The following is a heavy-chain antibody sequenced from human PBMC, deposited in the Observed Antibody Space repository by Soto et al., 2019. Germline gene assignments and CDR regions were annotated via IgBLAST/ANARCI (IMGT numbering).Heavy chain of an antibody. Sequence: PGGSLRLSCAASAFTFNNYAMSWVRQAPGKGLEWVSGIGGSGRTTYYADSVKGRFTISRDNPNNTLFLRMNSLRAEDTSVYYCAKSRYSDSSGGFYDYWGQGTLVTVSS. CDR3: AKSRYSDSSGGFYDY. CDR2: IGGSGRTT. V-gene: IGHV3-23*01. CDR1: AFTFNNYA. D-gene: IGHD3-22*01. J-gene: IGHJ4*02.